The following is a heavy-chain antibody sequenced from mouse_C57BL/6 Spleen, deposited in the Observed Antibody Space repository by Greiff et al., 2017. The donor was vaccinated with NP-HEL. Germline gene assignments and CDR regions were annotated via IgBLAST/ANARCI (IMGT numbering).Heavy chain of an antibody. V-gene: IGHV14-1*01. J-gene: IGHJ2*01. CDR2: IDPEDGDT. Sequence: EVKVVESGAELVRPGASVKLSCTASGFNIKDYYMHWVKQRPEQGLEWIGRIDPEDGDTEYAPKFQGKATMTADTSSNTAYLQLSSLTSEDTAVYYCTSRQLSPYFDYWGQGTTLTVSS. CDR3: TSRQLSPYFDY. D-gene: IGHD3-2*02. CDR1: GFNIKDYY.